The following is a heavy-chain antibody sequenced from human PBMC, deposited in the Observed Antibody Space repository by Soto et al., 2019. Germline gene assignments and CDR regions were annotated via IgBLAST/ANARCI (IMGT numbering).Heavy chain of an antibody. Sequence: PSQTLSLTCVISGDSVSSNSAAWNWIRQSPSRGLEWLGRTYYRSKWYNDYAVSVKSRITITPDTSKNHFSLQLNFVTPEDTAVYYCARDGFVLLPAAKIPRTKGYYYYGMDVWGQGTTVTVSS. CDR1: GDSVSSNSAA. CDR2: TYYRSKWYN. V-gene: IGHV6-1*01. D-gene: IGHD2-2*01. J-gene: IGHJ6*02. CDR3: ARDGFVLLPAAKIPRTKGYYYYGMDV.